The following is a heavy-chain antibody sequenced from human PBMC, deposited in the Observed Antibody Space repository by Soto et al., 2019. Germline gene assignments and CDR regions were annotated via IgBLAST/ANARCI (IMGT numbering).Heavy chain of an antibody. D-gene: IGHD2-2*01. J-gene: IGHJ6*02. V-gene: IGHV1-69*01. Sequence: VQLVQSGAEVKKPGSSVKVSCKASGGTFGSYAISWVRQAPGQGLEWVGGIIPIPGTANYAQKFQGRVTIAADESTSTAYMELSSLRSEDTAVYYCPRSQGSSTSLEIYYYYYYGMDVWGQGTTVTVSS. CDR3: PRSQGSSTSLEIYYYYYYGMDV. CDR2: IIPIPGTA. CDR1: GGTFGSYA.